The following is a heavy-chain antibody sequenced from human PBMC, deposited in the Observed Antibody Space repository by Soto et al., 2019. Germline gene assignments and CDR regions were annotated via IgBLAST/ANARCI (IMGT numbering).Heavy chain of an antibody. J-gene: IGHJ4*02. CDR2: ISSSSSTI. CDR1: GFTFSTYA. Sequence: PGGSLRLSCAASGFTFSTYAMAWVRQAPGKGLEWVSYISSSSSTIYYADSVKGRFTISRDNAKNSLYLQMNSLRDEDTAVYYCASFAGGYSYGLLVYWGQGTLVTVSS. CDR3: ASFAGGYSYGLLVY. V-gene: IGHV3-48*02. D-gene: IGHD5-18*01.